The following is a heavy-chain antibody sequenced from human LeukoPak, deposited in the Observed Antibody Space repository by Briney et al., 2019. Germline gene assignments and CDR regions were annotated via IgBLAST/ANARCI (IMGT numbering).Heavy chain of an antibody. D-gene: IGHD2-2*01. CDR1: GGSISSYY. J-gene: IGHJ4*02. CDR2: IYYSGST. Sequence: PSETLSLTCTVSGGSISSYYWSWVRQPPGKGLEWVGYIYYSGSTNYNPSLKSRVTISVDTSKNQFSLKLSSVTAADTAVYYCARAPLGCSSTSCLFDYWGQGTLVTVSS. V-gene: IGHV4-59*01. CDR3: ARAPLGCSSTSCLFDY.